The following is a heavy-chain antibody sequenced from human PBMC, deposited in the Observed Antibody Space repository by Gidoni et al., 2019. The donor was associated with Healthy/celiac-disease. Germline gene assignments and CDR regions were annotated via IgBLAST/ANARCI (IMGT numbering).Heavy chain of an antibody. V-gene: IGHV3-33*01. J-gene: IGHJ3*02. CDR2: IGYDGSNN. CDR3: ARDLYCSGGSCLENVAFDI. CDR1: GFTFSSYG. D-gene: IGHD2-15*01. Sequence: QVQLVESGGGVVQPGRSLRLSCAASGFTFSSYGMTWVRQAHGKGLEWLAVIGYDGSNNYYADSVKGRFTISRDNSKNTLYLQMNSLRAEDTAVYYCARDLYCSGGSCLENVAFDIWGQGTMVTVSS.